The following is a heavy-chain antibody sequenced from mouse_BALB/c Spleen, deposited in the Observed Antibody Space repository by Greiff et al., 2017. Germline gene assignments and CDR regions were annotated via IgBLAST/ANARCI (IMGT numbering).Heavy chain of an antibody. CDR2: ISSGGGST. V-gene: IGHV5-12-1*01. CDR1: GFAFSSYD. D-gene: IGHD2-1*01. J-gene: IGHJ2*01. Sequence: EVMLVESGGGLVKPGGSLKLSCAASGFAFSSYDMSWVRQTPEKRLEWVAYISSGGGSTYYPDTVKGRFTISRDNAKNTLYLQMSSLKSEDTAMYYCARNLLDYFDYWGQGTTLTVSS. CDR3: ARNLLDYFDY.